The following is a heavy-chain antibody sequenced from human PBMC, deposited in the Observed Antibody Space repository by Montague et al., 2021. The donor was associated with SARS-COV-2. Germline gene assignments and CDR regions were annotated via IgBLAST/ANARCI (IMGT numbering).Heavy chain of an antibody. CDR3: VRGIEAAGSYDY. D-gene: IGHD6-13*01. Sequence: CAISGDSVSSNSATWNWIRQSPSRGLEWLGRTYYRSMWKSDYARSVKSRIAINPDTSKNQFSLQLSSVTPEDTGLYYCVRGIEAAGSYDYWGQGTLVTVSS. J-gene: IGHJ4*02. CDR2: TYYRSMWKS. V-gene: IGHV6-1*01. CDR1: GDSVSSNSAT.